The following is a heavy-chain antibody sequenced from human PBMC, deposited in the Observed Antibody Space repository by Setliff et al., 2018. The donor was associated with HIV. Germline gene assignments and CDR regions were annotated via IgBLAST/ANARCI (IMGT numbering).Heavy chain of an antibody. J-gene: IGHJ4*02. D-gene: IGHD5-18*01. CDR1: GFTFDDYA. Sequence: ALRLSCAASGFTFDDYAMHWVRQAPGKGLEWVSGINWSSRNMGYADSVKGRFTISRDNAKGFLYLQMDSLRAEDTALYYCAKDRWFSRGYSTTWVEGPFDYWGQGTLVTVSS. CDR3: AKDRWFSRGYSTTWVEGPFDY. CDR2: INWSSRNM. V-gene: IGHV3-9*01.